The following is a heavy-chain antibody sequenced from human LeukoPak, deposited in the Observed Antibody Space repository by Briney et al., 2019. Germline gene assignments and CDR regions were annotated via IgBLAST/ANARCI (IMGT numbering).Heavy chain of an antibody. CDR3: ARDWNWGSSDAFDI. Sequence: ASVKVSCRASGYTFTRYCIHWVRQAPGQGLEWMGIINPSGGNTNYAQKFLDRVTLTRDTSTSTVYMELSGLRSEDTAVYYCARDWNWGSSDAFDIWGQGTMVTVSS. V-gene: IGHV1-46*01. J-gene: IGHJ3*02. CDR2: INPSGGNT. D-gene: IGHD7-27*01. CDR1: GYTFTRYC.